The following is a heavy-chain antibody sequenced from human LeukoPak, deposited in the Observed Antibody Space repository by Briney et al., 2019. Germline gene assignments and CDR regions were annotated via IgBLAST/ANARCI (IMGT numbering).Heavy chain of an antibody. V-gene: IGHV1-2*02. Sequence: ASVKVSCKASGFTYNTYYLYWMRQAPGQGLEWMGWTRLRDGGTIYAQRFQDRFIMTTDPSTNTASMELRSLTSDDTAVYFCARADWVGSGHAGFYSDYWGQGTLVTVSS. J-gene: IGHJ4*02. CDR2: TRLRDGGT. CDR1: GFTYNTYY. CDR3: ARADWVGSGHAGFYSDY. D-gene: IGHD5-12*01.